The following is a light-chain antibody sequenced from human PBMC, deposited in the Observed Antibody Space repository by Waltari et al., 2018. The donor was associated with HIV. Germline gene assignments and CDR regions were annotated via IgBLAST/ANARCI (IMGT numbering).Light chain of an antibody. J-gene: IGLJ3*02. CDR3: ATWDDTPNGWV. CDR2: DNN. V-gene: IGLV1-44*01. CDR1: RSHIGPNP. Sequence: QAVLTQPPSASGAPGHRVLISCSGSRSHIGPNPKIWYQHLPGTAPRLLIGDNNQRPSGVPDRFSGSQSGTSGFLAISGLQSEDEADYYCATWDDTPNGWVFGAGTKLTVL.